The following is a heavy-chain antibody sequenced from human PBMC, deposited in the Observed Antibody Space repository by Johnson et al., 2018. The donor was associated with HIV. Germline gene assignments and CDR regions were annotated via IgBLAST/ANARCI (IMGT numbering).Heavy chain of an antibody. CDR3: ANDFWSGSGI. V-gene: IGHV3-66*02. D-gene: IGHD3-3*01. J-gene: IGHJ3*02. Sequence: VQLVESGGGLVQPGGSLRLSCVATAFTVSSNYMSWVRQAPGKGLEWVSAIYSDGSTYYAESVKGRFTISRDSSKNTLYLQMNSLRAEDTAVDYCANDFWSGSGIWGQVTMVTVSS. CDR2: IYSDGST. CDR1: AFTVSSNY.